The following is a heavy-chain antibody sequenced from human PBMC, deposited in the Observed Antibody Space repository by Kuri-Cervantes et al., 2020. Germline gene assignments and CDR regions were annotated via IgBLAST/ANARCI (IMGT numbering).Heavy chain of an antibody. D-gene: IGHD3-22*01. V-gene: IGHV4-39*01. CDR1: GGSISSSSYY. CDR3: VRQHPYYYDSSGYYRGDWFDP. CDR2: IYYSGST. Sequence: SETLSLTCTVSGGSISSSSYYWGWIRQPPGKGLEWIGSIYYSGSTYYNPSLKSRVTISVDTSKNQFSLKLSSVTAADTAVYYCVRQHPYYYDSSGYYRGDWFDPWGQGTLVTVSS. J-gene: IGHJ5*02.